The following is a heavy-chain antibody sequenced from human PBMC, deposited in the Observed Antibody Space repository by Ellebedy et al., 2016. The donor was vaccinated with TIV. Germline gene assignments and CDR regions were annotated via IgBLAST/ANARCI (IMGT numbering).Heavy chain of an antibody. Sequence: GGSLRLXCAASGFTVSSNYMSWVRQAPGKGLEWVSVIYSGGSTFYADSVKGRFTISRDNSKNTLYLQMNSLRAEDTAVYYCATRDYDLWSGVSYYYMDVWGKGTTVTVSS. CDR1: GFTVSSNY. V-gene: IGHV3-53*01. CDR2: IYSGGST. D-gene: IGHD3-3*01. J-gene: IGHJ6*03. CDR3: ATRDYDLWSGVSYYYMDV.